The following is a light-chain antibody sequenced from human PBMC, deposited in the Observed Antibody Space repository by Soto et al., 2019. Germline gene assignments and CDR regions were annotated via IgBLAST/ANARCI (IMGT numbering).Light chain of an antibody. CDR2: DVS. CDR3: CSYEGSYTSL. CDR1: SSDVGGYNY. V-gene: IGLV2-11*01. J-gene: IGLJ1*01. Sequence: QSVLTQPRSVSGSPGQSVTISCTGTSSDVGGYNYVSWYQQHPGKAPKLMIYDVSKRPSGVPDRFSGSKSGNTASLTISGLQAEDEADYYCCSYEGSYTSLFGTGTKVTVL.